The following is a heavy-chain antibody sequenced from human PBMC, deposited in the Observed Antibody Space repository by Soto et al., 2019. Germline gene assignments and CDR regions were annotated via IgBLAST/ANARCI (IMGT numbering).Heavy chain of an antibody. J-gene: IGHJ3*02. CDR1: GYSFSSHW. Sequence: GGFLKISCQGSGYSFSSHWVWGGRQMPGKGLEWMGIIYPGDSDARYSPSFQGQVTISADKSISTAYLQWSSLKASDTAMYFCAIGRTLGLLDQAFDIWGQGTLVTVSS. V-gene: IGHV5-51*01. CDR2: IYPGDSDA. D-gene: IGHD1-1*01. CDR3: AIGRTLGLLDQAFDI.